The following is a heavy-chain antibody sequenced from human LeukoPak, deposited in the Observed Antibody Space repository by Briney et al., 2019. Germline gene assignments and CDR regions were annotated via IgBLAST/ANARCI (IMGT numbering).Heavy chain of an antibody. V-gene: IGHV4-34*01. D-gene: IGHD3-3*01. CDR1: GGSFSGYY. CDR2: INHSGST. CDR3: ARGSLPSIFS. J-gene: IGHJ4*02. Sequence: SETLPLTCAVYGGSFSGYYWSWIRQPPGKGLEWIGEINHSGSTNYNPSLKSRVTISVDTSKNQFSLKLSSVTAADTAVYYCARGSLPSIFSWGQGTLVTVSS.